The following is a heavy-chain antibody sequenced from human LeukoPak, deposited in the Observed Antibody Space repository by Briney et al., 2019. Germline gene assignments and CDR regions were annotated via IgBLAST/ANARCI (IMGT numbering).Heavy chain of an antibody. J-gene: IGHJ4*02. V-gene: IGHV5-51*01. CDR1: GYSFPNYW. CDR2: IYPGDSDT. Sequence: GESLKISCKASGYSFPNYWIGWVRQMPGKGLEWMGIIYPGDSDTRYSPSFQGQVTISADKSISTAYLQWSSLKASDTAMYYCARSRYCSGGSCHLGFDYWGQGTLVTVSS. CDR3: ARSRYCSGGSCHLGFDY. D-gene: IGHD2-15*01.